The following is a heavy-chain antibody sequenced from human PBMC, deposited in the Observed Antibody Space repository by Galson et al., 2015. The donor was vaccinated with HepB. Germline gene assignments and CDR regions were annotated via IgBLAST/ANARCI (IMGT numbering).Heavy chain of an antibody. CDR2: INPNSGGT. CDR1: GYTFTGYH. D-gene: IGHD4-17*01. CDR3: ARAELRSVDS. Sequence: SVKVSCKASGYTFTGYHVHWVRQAPGQGLEWMGRINPNSGGTNYAQKFQGRVTMTSDTSINTAYMVLSRLTSDDTAVYYCARAELRSVDSWGQGTLVTVSS. J-gene: IGHJ4*02. V-gene: IGHV1-2*06.